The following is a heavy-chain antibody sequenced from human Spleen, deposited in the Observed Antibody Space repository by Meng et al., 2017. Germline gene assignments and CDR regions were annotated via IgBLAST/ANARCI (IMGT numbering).Heavy chain of an antibody. CDR3: ARHTVQYRYGDSTLVHYGMDV. V-gene: IGHV5-51*01. Sequence: GESLKISCKGSGYSFTNYWIGWVRQMPGKDLEWMGIIYPDDSETRISPSFQGQVSISADKSISTAYLQWSSLKASDTAMYYCARHTVQYRYGDSTLVHYGMDVWGQGTTVNGAS. D-gene: IGHD4-17*01. CDR2: IYPDDSET. CDR1: GYSFTNYW. J-gene: IGHJ6*02.